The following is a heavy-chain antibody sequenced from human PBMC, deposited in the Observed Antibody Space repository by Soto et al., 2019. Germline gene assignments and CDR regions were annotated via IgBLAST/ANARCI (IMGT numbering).Heavy chain of an antibody. Sequence: VKLVESGGGLVQPGGSLRLSCAASGFTFNRNWMSWLRQAPGKGLEWLANIKQGGNEKSYVDSVKGRFTISRDDASKSVFLQMNSLRAEDSAVYYCARDGGFARGGGDASDLWGQGTMVTVSA. D-gene: IGHD2-15*01. CDR2: IKQGGNEK. V-gene: IGHV3-7*01. J-gene: IGHJ3*01. CDR3: ARDGGFARGGGDASDL. CDR1: GFTFNRNW.